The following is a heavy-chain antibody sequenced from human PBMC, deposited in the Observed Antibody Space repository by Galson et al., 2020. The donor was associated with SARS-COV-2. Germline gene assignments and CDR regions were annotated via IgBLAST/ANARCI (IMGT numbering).Heavy chain of an antibody. CDR1: GFSXTXXX. V-gene: IGHV3-30*02. CDR3: VKDAGLSGTRDY. Sequence: GGSLRLSCAASGFSXTXXXXXXXRQXPGKGLEWVXFIXXXXXXXXXDSVKGRFTISRDKSKNTGYLQMSSLRAEDTAVYFCVKDAGLSGTRDYWGQGTLVTVSS. J-gene: IGHJ4*02. D-gene: IGHD2-2*01. CDR2: IXXXXXXX.